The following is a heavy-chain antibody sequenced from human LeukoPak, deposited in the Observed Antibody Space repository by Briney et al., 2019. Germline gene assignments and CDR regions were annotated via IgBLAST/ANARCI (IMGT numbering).Heavy chain of an antibody. J-gene: IGHJ4*02. Sequence: SVKVSCKASERTFSSYAISWVRQAPGQGLEWMGGIIPIFGTANYAQKFQGRVTITADESTSTAYMELSSLRSDDTAVYYCARQSVAGTGSGQDYWGQGTLVTVSS. CDR1: ERTFSSYA. V-gene: IGHV1-69*13. CDR3: ARQSVAGTGSGQDY. CDR2: IIPIFGTA. D-gene: IGHD6-19*01.